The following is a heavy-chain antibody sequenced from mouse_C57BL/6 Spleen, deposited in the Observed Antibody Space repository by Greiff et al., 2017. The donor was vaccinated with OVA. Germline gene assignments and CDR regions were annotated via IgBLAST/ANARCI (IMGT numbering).Heavy chain of an antibody. D-gene: IGHD2-3*01. CDR3: ARKGWLLEGYAMDY. J-gene: IGHJ4*01. CDR2: IWTGGGT. V-gene: IGHV2-9-1*01. CDR1: GFSLTSYA. Sequence: VKLMESGPGLVAPSQRLSITCTVSGFSLTSYAISWVRQPPGKGLEWLGVIWTGGGTNYNSALKSRLSISKDNSKSQVFLKMNSLQTDDTARYYCARKGWLLEGYAMDYWGQGTSVTVSS.